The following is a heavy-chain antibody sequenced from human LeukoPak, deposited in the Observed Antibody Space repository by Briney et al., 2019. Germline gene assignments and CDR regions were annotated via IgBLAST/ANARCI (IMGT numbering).Heavy chain of an antibody. D-gene: IGHD4-23*01. CDR2: TRNKNNRYTT. J-gene: IGHJ6*02. CDR3: ARSYCGRTDCNNGMDV. Sequence: GGSLRLSCAASGFTTSDHFMDWVRQAPGKGLEWVGRTRNKNNRYTTDYAASVKGRFTVSRDDSKNSLSLQMNSLITEDSAVYYCARSYCGRTDCNNGMDVWGQGTTVTVSS. V-gene: IGHV3-72*01. CDR1: GFTTSDHF.